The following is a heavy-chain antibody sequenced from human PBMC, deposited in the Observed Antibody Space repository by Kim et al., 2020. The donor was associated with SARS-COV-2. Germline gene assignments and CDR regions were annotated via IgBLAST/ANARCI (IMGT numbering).Heavy chain of an antibody. V-gene: IGHV4-30-2*04. Sequence: YHHPPLQSRVTITVDTSKNQFSLKLSSVTAADTAVYYCARDPRAYYGMDVWGQGTTVTVSS. CDR3: ARDPRAYYGMDV. J-gene: IGHJ6*02.